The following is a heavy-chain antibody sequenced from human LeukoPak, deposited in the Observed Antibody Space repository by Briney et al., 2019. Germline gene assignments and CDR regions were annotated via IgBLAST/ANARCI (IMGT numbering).Heavy chain of an antibody. V-gene: IGHV3-53*01. CDR2: IYSGGNI. CDR3: ASRHCSGGGCYFAGADPFDY. D-gene: IGHD2-15*01. CDR1: GFTVSSTY. Sequence: TGGSLRLSCAASGFTVSSTYRSWVRQAPGKGLEWVAVIYSGGNIYYIDSVKGRFTISRDTSKNTLYLQMNSLRAEDTAVYFCASRHCSGGGCYFAGADPFDYWGQGTLVTVSS. J-gene: IGHJ4*02.